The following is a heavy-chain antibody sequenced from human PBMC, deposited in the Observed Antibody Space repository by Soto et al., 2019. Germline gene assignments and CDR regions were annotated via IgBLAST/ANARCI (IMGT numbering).Heavy chain of an antibody. CDR2: IIPGGCP. CDR1: GVSFSGVY. Sequence: QVQLQQWGAGLLRPSETLSLTCAVNGVSFSGVYWSWIRQPPGKGLEWIGEIIPGGCPDYNPSVKSRVTMSVDTSKNHFSLQLRSVTAADTAVYYCARGPPFDYWGQGSLVTVSS. CDR3: ARGPPFDY. J-gene: IGHJ4*02. V-gene: IGHV4-34*12.